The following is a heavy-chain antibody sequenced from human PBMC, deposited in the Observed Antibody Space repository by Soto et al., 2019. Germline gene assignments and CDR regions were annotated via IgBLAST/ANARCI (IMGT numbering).Heavy chain of an antibody. D-gene: IGHD3-3*02. CDR1: GCIFSSYG. CDR3: AKVAHSSGTFDY. Sequence: GSLLRSCSASGCIFSSYGMHWVRQAPGKGLEWVAVISFDGSKKYYADSVKGRFTISRDNSKNTLDLPMNSLRTEDTAVYYCAKVAHSSGTFDYWGQGTLVTVYS. V-gene: IGHV3-30*18. J-gene: IGHJ4*02. CDR2: ISFDGSKK.